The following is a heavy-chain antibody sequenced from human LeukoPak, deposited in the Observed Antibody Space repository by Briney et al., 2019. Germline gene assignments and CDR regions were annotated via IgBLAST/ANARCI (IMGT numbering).Heavy chain of an antibody. CDR3: AGSFSIAVAGRN. CDR1: GFTFSSYS. Sequence: PGGSLRLSCAASGFTFSSYSMNWVRQAPGTGLEWVSSISSSSSYIYYADSVKGRFTISRDNAKNSLYLQMNSLRAEDTAVYYCAGSFSIAVAGRNWGQGTLVTVSS. J-gene: IGHJ4*02. V-gene: IGHV3-21*01. CDR2: ISSSSSYI. D-gene: IGHD6-19*01.